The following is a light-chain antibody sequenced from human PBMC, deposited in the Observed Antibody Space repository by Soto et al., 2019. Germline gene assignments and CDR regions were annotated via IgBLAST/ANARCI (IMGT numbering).Light chain of an antibody. V-gene: IGKV3-20*01. J-gene: IGKJ1*01. CDR1: QSVSSNF. CDR3: HQYGSSPRT. CDR2: GAS. Sequence: EIVLTQSPGTLSLSPGDRATLSCRASQSVSSNFLAWYQQKPGQAPRLLIYGASIRATGIPDRFSGSGSGTDFTLTSRRLEPEDFAMYFSHQYGSSPRTFGQGTKVEIK.